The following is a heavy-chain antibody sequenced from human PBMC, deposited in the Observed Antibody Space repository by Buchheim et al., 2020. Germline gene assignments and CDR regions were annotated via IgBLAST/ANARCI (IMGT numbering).Heavy chain of an antibody. D-gene: IGHD3-10*01. CDR1: GFAVSSNY. J-gene: IGHJ6*02. Sequence: EVQLVETGGGLSQPGGSLRLSCAASGFAVSSNYMNWVRQAPGKGLEWVSVIYTTGSTHYADSVQGRFTISRDTSKNPLYLQMNSLRVEDTAVYYCAGEPGVRNGMDVWGQGTT. CDR2: IYTTGST. CDR3: AGEPGVRNGMDV. V-gene: IGHV3-53*02.